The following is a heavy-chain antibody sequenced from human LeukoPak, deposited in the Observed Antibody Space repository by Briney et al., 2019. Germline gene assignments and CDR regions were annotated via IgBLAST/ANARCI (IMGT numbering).Heavy chain of an antibody. CDR1: GYTFTDYY. CDR2: INPNTFDT. CDR3: ARERNSGYSSLGP. D-gene: IGHD3-22*01. V-gene: IGHV1-2*04. Sequence: ASVKVSCTASGYTFTDYYIHWVRQAPGQGLEWMGWINPNTFDTKYAQKFQGSVTMTRDTSIATAYMELRRLTSDDTAVYYCARERNSGYSSLGPWGQGTLVTVSS. J-gene: IGHJ4*02.